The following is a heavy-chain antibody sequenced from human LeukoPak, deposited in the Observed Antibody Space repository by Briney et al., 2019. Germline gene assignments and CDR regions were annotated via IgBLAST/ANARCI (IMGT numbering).Heavy chain of an antibody. CDR2: IYHSGST. CDR1: GYSISSGYY. D-gene: IGHD6-6*01. Sequence: SQTLSLTCTVSGYSISSGYYWGWIRQPPGKGLEWIGSIYHSGSTYYNPSLKSRVTISVDTSKNQFSLKLSSVTAADTAVYYCARHRAEYWYFDLWGRGTLVTVSS. V-gene: IGHV4-38-2*02. CDR3: ARHRAEYWYFDL. J-gene: IGHJ2*01.